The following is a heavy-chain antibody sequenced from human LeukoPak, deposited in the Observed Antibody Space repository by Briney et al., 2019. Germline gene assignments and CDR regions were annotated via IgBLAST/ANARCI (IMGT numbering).Heavy chain of an antibody. J-gene: IGHJ4*02. CDR3: AKDMRGTYDFWSGYPGPFDY. V-gene: IGHV3-30*02. CDR1: GFTFSSYG. Sequence: PGGSQRLSCAASGFTFSSYGMHWVRQAPGKGLEWVAFIRYDGSNKYYADSVKGRFTISRDNSKNTLYLQMNSLRAEDTAVYYCAKDMRGTYDFWSGYPGPFDYWGQGTLVTVSS. D-gene: IGHD3-3*01. CDR2: IRYDGSNK.